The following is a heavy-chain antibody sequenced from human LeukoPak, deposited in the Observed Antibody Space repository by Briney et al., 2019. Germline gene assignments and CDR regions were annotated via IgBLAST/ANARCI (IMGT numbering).Heavy chain of an antibody. D-gene: IGHD2-2*01. CDR1: GFTFSSYW. Sequence: PGGSLRLSCAPSGFTFSSYWMHWVRQAPGKGLVWVSRINTDGSTITYADSVKGRFTISRDNAKNTLYLQMNSLRGEDTAVYFCARERKSSPSMDYWGQGTLVIVSS. CDR3: ARERKSSPSMDY. J-gene: IGHJ4*02. V-gene: IGHV3-74*01. CDR2: INTDGSTI.